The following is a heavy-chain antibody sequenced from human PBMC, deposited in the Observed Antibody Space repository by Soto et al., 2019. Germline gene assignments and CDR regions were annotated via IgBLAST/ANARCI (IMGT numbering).Heavy chain of an antibody. J-gene: IGHJ6*02. Sequence: SCKASGYALISFAMHWVRQAPGKGLEWVSGISWNSGSIGYADSVKGRFTISRDNAKNSLYLQMNSLRAEDTALYYCAKDISPRGVYYYYGMDVWGQGTTVTVSS. CDR3: AKDISPRGVYYYYGMDV. D-gene: IGHD1-26*01. V-gene: IGHV3-9*01. CDR2: ISWNSGSI. CDR1: GYALISFA.